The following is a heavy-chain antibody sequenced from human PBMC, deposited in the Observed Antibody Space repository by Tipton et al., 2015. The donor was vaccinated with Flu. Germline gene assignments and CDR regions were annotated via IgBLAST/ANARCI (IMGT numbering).Heavy chain of an antibody. Sequence: GLVRPSGTLSLTCSGSGGSTSSGSYYWSWIRQPAGKGLEWIGRIYTTGSTKYNPSLKSRVTISLDTSKNRFSLNLSSVTAADTAVYYCAREGPYSSAWYGLDAFDIWGQGTMVTVSS. CDR2: IYTTGST. CDR3: AREGPYSSAWYGLDAFDI. CDR1: GGSTSSGSYY. V-gene: IGHV4-61*02. D-gene: IGHD6-19*01. J-gene: IGHJ3*02.